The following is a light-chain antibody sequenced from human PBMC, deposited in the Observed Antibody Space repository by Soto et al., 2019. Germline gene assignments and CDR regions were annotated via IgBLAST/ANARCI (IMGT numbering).Light chain of an antibody. CDR1: QDIGSA. CDR2: DAS. V-gene: IGKV1-13*02. CDR3: QQFNGFPLT. J-gene: IGKJ4*01. Sequence: IQLTQSPSSLSASVRDRVSITFRVGQDIGSALAWYQQRHGKAPKLLLYDASNLEAGVPSRFSGSGSGTDFTLTITSLRPEDFVTYYCQQFNGFPLTFGGGTKVQI.